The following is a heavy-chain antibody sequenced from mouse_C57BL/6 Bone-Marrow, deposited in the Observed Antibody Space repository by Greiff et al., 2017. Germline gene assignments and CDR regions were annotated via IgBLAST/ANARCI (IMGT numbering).Heavy chain of an antibody. CDR2: ISSGGDYI. D-gene: IGHD1-1*01. J-gene: IGHJ4*01. V-gene: IGHV5-9-1*02. Sequence: EVKVVESGEGLVKPGGSLKLSCAASGFTFSSYAMSWVRQTPEKRLEWVAYISSGGDYIYYADTVKGRFTISRDNARNTLYLQMSSLKSEDTAMYYCTSYYGSSYPYAMDYWGQGTSVTVSS. CDR1: GFTFSSYA. CDR3: TSYYGSSYPYAMDY.